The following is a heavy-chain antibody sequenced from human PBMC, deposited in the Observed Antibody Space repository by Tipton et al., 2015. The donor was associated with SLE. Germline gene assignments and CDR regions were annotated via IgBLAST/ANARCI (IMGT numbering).Heavy chain of an antibody. CDR3: AFSSSGGTAGGFDY. J-gene: IGHJ4*02. CDR1: GYSFTSHG. CDR2: ISVDNGNT. Sequence: QLVQSGAEVKKPGASVKVSCKASGYSFTSHGYGISWVRQAPGQGLEWMGWISVDNGNTDYAVNLQDRVTMTRDTSISTAYMELSRLRSDDTAVYYCAFSSSGGTAGGFDYWGQGTLVTVPS. D-gene: IGHD6-6*01. V-gene: IGHV1-18*01.